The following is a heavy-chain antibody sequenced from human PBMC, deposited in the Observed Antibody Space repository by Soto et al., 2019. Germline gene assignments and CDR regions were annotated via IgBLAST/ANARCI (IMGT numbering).Heavy chain of an antibody. Sequence: QVQLVQSGAEVKKPGASVKVSCKASGYTFTSYGISWVRQAPGQGLDWMGWISAYNGNTNYAQQLQGRVTMTTDTSTSTASMELRSLISDDTAVYYCAREGRGYSSSWSHYYGMDVWGQGTTLTVSS. V-gene: IGHV1-18*04. J-gene: IGHJ6*01. CDR3: AREGRGYSSSWSHYYGMDV. D-gene: IGHD6-13*01. CDR1: GYTFTSYG. CDR2: ISAYNGNT.